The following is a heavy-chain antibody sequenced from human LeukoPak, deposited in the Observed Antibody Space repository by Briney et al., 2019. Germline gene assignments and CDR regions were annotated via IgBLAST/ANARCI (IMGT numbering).Heavy chain of an antibody. CDR3: ARDLSATARAYDY. CDR1: GFILSDYN. Sequence: GGSLLLSCAASGFILSDYNMNWVRQAPGKGLEWVSFISISGTYITYADSVKGRFTISRDNAKNSLYLQMNSLRAEDTAVYSCARDLSATARAYDYWGQGTLVTVSS. J-gene: IGHJ4*02. CDR2: ISISGTYI. V-gene: IGHV3-21*01. D-gene: IGHD1-26*01.